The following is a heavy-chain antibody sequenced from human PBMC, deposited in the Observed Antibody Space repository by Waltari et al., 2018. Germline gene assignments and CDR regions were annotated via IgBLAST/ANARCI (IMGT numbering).Heavy chain of an antibody. J-gene: IGHJ4*02. CDR2: IYHSGIT. Sequence: QVQLQESGPGLVKPSETLSLTCAASGYSISNGYSWGWIRQPPGKGLEWIGSIYHSGITHYSPSLKSRVTISVDTSKNQFSLKLTSVTAADTAVYYCARVDYYDSSGYYYALTNWGQGTLVTVSS. V-gene: IGHV4-38-2*01. D-gene: IGHD3-22*01. CDR1: GYSISNGYS. CDR3: ARVDYYDSSGYYYALTN.